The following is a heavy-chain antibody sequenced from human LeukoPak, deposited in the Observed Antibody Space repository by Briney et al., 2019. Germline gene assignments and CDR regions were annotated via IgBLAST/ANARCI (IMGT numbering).Heavy chain of an antibody. V-gene: IGHV1-8*01. CDR2: VNPYSGNT. CDR3: ARRADYYDSSAYYN. D-gene: IGHD3-22*01. CDR1: GYTFTNYD. Sequence: ASVKVSCKTSGYTFTNYDINWVRQATGQGLEWMGWVNPYSGNTGYAQKFQGRVTMTRDTSINTAYMELNSLTSEDTAVYYCARRADYYDSSAYYNWGQGTLVTVSS. J-gene: IGHJ4*02.